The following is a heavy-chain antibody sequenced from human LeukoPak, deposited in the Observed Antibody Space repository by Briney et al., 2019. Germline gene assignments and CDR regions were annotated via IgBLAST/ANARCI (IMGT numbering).Heavy chain of an antibody. V-gene: IGHV3-33*01. CDR1: GFTFSSYG. J-gene: IGHJ4*02. D-gene: IGHD5-24*01. CDR2: IWYDGSNK. CDR3: ARDGDGYNYGPDSPAPIDY. Sequence: GWSLRLSCAASGFTFSSYGMHWVRQAPGKGLEWVAVIWYDGSNKYYADSVKGRFTISRDNSKNTLYLQMNSLRAEDTAVYYCARDGDGYNYGPDSPAPIDYWGQGTLVTVSS.